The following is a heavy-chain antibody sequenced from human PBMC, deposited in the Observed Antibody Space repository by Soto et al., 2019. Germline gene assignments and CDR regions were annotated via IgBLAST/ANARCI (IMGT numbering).Heavy chain of an antibody. Sequence: SETLSLTCTVSGGSISSSSYYWGWIRQPPGKGLEWIGSINYSGSTYYNPSLKSRVTISVDTSKNQFSLKLSSVTAADTAVYYCARHPSYYGYYMDVWGKGTTVTVSS. V-gene: IGHV4-39*01. J-gene: IGHJ6*03. CDR1: GGSISSSSYY. CDR3: ARHPSYYGYYMDV. CDR2: INYSGST.